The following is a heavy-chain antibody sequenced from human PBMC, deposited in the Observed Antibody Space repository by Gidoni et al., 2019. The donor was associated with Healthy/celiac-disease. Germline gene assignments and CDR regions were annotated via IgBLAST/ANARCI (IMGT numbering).Heavy chain of an antibody. D-gene: IGHD3-10*01. CDR1: GYTFTGYY. J-gene: IGHJ6*02. V-gene: IGHV1-2*02. CDR3: ARDRCVSACVVRGVTSGMDV. Sequence: QVQLVQSGAEVKKPGASVKVSCKASGYTFTGYYMHWVRQAPGQGLECMGWINPNSGGTNYEQKFQGRVTMTRDTSISTAYMELSRLRSDDTAVYYCARDRCVSACVVRGVTSGMDVWGQGTTVTVSS. CDR2: INPNSGGT.